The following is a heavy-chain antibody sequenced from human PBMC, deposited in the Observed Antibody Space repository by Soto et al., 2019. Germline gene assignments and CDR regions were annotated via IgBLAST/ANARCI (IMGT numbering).Heavy chain of an antibody. CDR2: IDPSDSYT. J-gene: IGHJ3*02. CDR3: ARVQRYCSGGSCYSGAFDI. Sequence: PGESLKISCKGSGYSFTSYWISWVRQMPGKGLEWMGRIDPSDSYTNYSPSFQGHVTISADKSISTAYLQWSSLKASDTAMYYCARVQRYCSGGSCYSGAFDIWGQGTMVTVSS. D-gene: IGHD2-15*01. CDR1: GYSFTSYW. V-gene: IGHV5-10-1*01.